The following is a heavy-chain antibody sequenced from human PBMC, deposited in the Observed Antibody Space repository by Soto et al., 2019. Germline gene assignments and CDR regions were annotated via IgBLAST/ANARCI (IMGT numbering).Heavy chain of an antibody. CDR2: ISSSGDTI. CDR1: GFTFSDYY. Sequence: GGSLRLSCAASGFTFSDYYMTWIRQAPGKGLEWVSYISSSGDTIYYADSVKGRFTISRDNAKNSLYLQMNSLRAEDTAVYYCARDLSGYESHYYGMDVWGQGTTVTVSS. CDR3: ARDLSGYESHYYGMDV. D-gene: IGHD5-12*01. V-gene: IGHV3-11*04. J-gene: IGHJ6*02.